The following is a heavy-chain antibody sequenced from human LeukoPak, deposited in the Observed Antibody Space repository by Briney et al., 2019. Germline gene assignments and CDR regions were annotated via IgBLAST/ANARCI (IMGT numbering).Heavy chain of an antibody. D-gene: IGHD4-11*01. Sequence: PGGSLRLSCAASGFTFSSYEMNWVRQAPGKGLEWVSYISSSGSTIYYADSVKGRFTISRDNAKNSLYLQMNSLRAEDTAVYYCARVTVTTDYYYYMDVWGKGTTVTVSS. CDR1: GFTFSSYE. J-gene: IGHJ6*03. V-gene: IGHV3-48*03. CDR3: ARVTVTTDYYYYMDV. CDR2: ISSSGSTI.